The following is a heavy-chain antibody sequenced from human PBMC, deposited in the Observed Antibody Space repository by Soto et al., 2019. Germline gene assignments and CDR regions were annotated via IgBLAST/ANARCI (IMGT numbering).Heavy chain of an antibody. Sequence: EVQLLESGGALVRPGGSLRLSCAASGFSFNNYALSWVRQAQGKGLEWVSAFSAGGRAYYAASVQGRFTIARDSYQDTVHLQISDLRPEDTAVYYCAKESLPEHYGDTLFDYWGQGTRVTVSS. CDR1: GFSFNNYA. V-gene: IGHV3-23*01. CDR3: AKESLPEHYGDTLFDY. CDR2: FSAGGRA. J-gene: IGHJ4*02. D-gene: IGHD4-17*01.